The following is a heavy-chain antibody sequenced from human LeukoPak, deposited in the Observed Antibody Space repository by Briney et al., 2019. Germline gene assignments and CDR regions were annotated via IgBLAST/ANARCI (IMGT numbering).Heavy chain of an antibody. CDR1: GGSISGYY. J-gene: IGHJ4*02. V-gene: IGHV4-59*08. Sequence: SETLSLTCTVSGGSISGYYWSWIRQPPGKGLEWIGYIYYSGSTNYNPSLKSRVTISLDTSRNQFSLKLSSVTAADTAVYYCARHRAFYDGKWGYFDYWGQGTLVTVSS. CDR3: ARHRAFYDGKWGYFDY. D-gene: IGHD4-23*01. CDR2: IYYSGST.